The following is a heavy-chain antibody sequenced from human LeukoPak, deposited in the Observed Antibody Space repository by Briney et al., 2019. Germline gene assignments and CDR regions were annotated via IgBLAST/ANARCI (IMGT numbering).Heavy chain of an antibody. V-gene: IGHV4-38-2*02. Sequence: SSETLSLTCSVSGYSVSSGFYWDWIRQPPGKRLEWIGSFHHSLSTSFNPSLKSRVSISIDTSKNQLSLILSSVTAADTAVYFCARREGFNFDYWGQGSLVTVSS. CDR2: FHHSLST. D-gene: IGHD1-26*01. J-gene: IGHJ4*02. CDR1: GYSVSSGFY. CDR3: ARREGFNFDY.